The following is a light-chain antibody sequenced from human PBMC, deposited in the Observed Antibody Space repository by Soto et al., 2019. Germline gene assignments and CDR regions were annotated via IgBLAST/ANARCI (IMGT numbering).Light chain of an antibody. J-gene: IGLJ2*01. Sequence: QSVLTQPASVSGSPGQSITISCTGTSSDVGRYNYVSWYQQHPGKAPKLMIYEVSNRPSGISYRFSGSKSGNTASLTISGLQAEDEADYYCSSYASTTTVVFGGGTKLTVL. V-gene: IGLV2-14*01. CDR3: SSYASTTTVV. CDR1: SSDVGRYNY. CDR2: EVS.